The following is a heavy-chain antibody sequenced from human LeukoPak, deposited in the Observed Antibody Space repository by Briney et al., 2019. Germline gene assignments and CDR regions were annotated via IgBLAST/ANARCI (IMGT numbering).Heavy chain of an antibody. J-gene: IGHJ4*02. CDR1: GFTFSSYG. D-gene: IGHD3-22*01. V-gene: IGHV3-21*01. CDR2: ISSSSSYI. Sequence: GGSLRLSCAASGFTFSSYGMNWVRQAPGKGLEWVSFISSSSSYIYYADSVKGRFTISRDNAKNSLYLQMNSLRAEDTAVYYCARDRGNYYDSSGYSIGGHWGQGTLVTVSS. CDR3: ARDRGNYYDSSGYSIGGH.